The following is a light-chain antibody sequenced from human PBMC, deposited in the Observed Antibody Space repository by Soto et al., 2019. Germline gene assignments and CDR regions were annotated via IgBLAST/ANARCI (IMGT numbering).Light chain of an antibody. CDR1: SGHSNYA. CDR2: VNSGGRH. V-gene: IGLV4-69*01. Sequence: QLVLTQSPSASASLGASVKLTCTLSSGHSNYAIAWHQQQPEKGPRYLMKVNSGGRHIKGDGIPDRFSGSSSGAERYLFISSLQSEDEADYYCQTWGTGSAIVVFGGGTQLTVL. J-gene: IGLJ7*01. CDR3: QTWGTGSAIVV.